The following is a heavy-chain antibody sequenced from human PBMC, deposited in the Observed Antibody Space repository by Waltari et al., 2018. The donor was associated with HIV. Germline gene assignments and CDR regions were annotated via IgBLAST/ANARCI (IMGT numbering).Heavy chain of an antibody. CDR1: GCSFCSRD. CDR3: VRQPLRHDL. Sequence: EVKLVESGGGAVQTGGSLRLSCEGSGCSFCSRDMDWVRQTPGKGLEWVAQISYDAREKFHGDSVRGRFVVSRDNARNSIFLQMNNLRDDDTGVYFCVRQPLRHDL. V-gene: IGHV3-7*01. J-gene: IGHJ2*01. CDR2: ISYDAREK.